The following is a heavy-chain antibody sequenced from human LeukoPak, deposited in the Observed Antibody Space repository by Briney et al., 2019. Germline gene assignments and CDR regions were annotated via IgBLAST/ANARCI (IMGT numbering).Heavy chain of an antibody. CDR2: INSDGINT. Sequence: GGSLRLSCEASGFTFSNYWMHWVRQAPGKGLVWVSRINSDGINTSYADSVKGRFTISRDNAKNTLNLQMNSLRAEDTAVYYCARDLGQYYDTSDNWFDPWGQGTLVTVSS. CDR3: ARDLGQYYDTSDNWFDP. CDR1: GFTFSNYW. J-gene: IGHJ5*02. V-gene: IGHV3-74*01. D-gene: IGHD3-22*01.